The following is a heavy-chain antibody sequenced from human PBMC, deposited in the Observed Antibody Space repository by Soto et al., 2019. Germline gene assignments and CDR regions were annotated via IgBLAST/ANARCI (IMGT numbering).Heavy chain of an antibody. Sequence: LRLSCAASGFTFSSYAMSWVRQAPGKGLEWVSGIIGNGGITYHAESVKGRFTISRDNSKNTLFLQMNSLRAEDTAVYYCAKEEQLWSAFDYWGQGTLVPVSS. V-gene: IGHV3-23*01. CDR3: AKEEQLWSAFDY. J-gene: IGHJ4*02. D-gene: IGHD5-18*01. CDR1: GFTFSSYA. CDR2: IIGNGGIT.